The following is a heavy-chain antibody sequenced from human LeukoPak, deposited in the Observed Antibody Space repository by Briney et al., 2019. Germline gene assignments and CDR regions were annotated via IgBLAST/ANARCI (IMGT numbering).Heavy chain of an antibody. J-gene: IGHJ4*02. CDR3: TRQMPAIRYFDF. CDR2: INTDGSSA. V-gene: IGHV3-74*01. Sequence: GGSLRLSCAASGFTFSSYWMHWVRQAPGQGLVWVSLINTDGSSATHADSVKGRFTISRDNARNTLYLQMNSLRAEDTAVYYCTRQMPAIRYFDFWGQGTLVTVSS. CDR1: GFTFSSYW. D-gene: IGHD5-24*01.